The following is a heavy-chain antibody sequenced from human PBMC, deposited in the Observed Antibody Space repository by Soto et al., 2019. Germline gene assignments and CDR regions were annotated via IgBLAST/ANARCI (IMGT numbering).Heavy chain of an antibody. D-gene: IGHD6-13*01. CDR2: IKQDGSEK. Sequence: GGSLRLSCAASGFTFSSYWMSWVRQAPGKGLEWVASIKQDGSEKYYVDSGKGRFTISRDNAKNSLYLQMNGLRAEDTAVFYCARDGEYSSSWFDYWGQGTLVTVSS. CDR3: ARDGEYSSSWFDY. CDR1: GFTFSSYW. J-gene: IGHJ4*02. V-gene: IGHV3-7*03.